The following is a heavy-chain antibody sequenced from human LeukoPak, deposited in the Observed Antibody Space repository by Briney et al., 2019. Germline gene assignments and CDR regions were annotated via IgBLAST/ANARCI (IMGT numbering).Heavy chain of an antibody. Sequence: PSETLSLTCTVSGGPISKQYWTWVPQSAGKGLEWIGRIYGDGTITYNPSLRSRVTMSLDTSKNQLSLRLTSVTAADTAMYYCTRDSGTTGEVKFDPWGQGTLVTVSS. D-gene: IGHD3-10*01. CDR2: IYGDGTI. CDR3: TRDSGTTGEVKFDP. CDR1: GGPISKQY. V-gene: IGHV4-4*07. J-gene: IGHJ5*02.